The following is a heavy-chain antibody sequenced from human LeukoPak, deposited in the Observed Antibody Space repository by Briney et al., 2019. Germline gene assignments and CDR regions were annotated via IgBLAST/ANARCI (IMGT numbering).Heavy chain of an antibody. D-gene: IGHD4-17*01. CDR1: GFTFSSYA. CDR3: APLYGDYPFY. J-gene: IGHJ4*02. Sequence: PGGSLRLSCAASGFTFSSYAMSWVRQAPGKGLEWVSAVSGSGGSTYYADSVKGRFTISRDNSKNTLYLQMNSLRAEDTAVYYCAPLYGDYPFYWGQGTLVTVSS. CDR2: VSGSGGST. V-gene: IGHV3-23*01.